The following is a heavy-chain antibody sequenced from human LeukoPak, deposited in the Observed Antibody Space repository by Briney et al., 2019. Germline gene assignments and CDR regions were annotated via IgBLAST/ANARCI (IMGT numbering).Heavy chain of an antibody. Sequence: GGSLRLSCAASGFTFISYAMNWVRQAPGKGLEWVSGISGSGGSTYYADSVKGRFTISRDNSKNTLYLQMNSLRAEDTAVYYCAKSVTGSYYPGHFDYWGQGTLLTVSS. CDR3: AKSVTGSYYPGHFDY. J-gene: IGHJ4*02. CDR1: GFTFISYA. V-gene: IGHV3-23*01. D-gene: IGHD1-26*01. CDR2: ISGSGGST.